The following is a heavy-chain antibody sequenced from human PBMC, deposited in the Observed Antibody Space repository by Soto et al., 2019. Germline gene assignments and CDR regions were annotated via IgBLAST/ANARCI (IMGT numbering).Heavy chain of an antibody. Sequence: SETLSLTCAVYGGSFSGYYWSWIRQPPGKGLEWIGEINHSGSTNYNPSLKSRVTISVDTSKNQFSLKLSSVTAADTAVYYCARTPRYSSGWYLNDAFDIWGQGTMVTVSS. CDR1: GGSFSGYY. V-gene: IGHV4-34*01. CDR2: INHSGST. D-gene: IGHD6-19*01. CDR3: ARTPRYSSGWYLNDAFDI. J-gene: IGHJ3*02.